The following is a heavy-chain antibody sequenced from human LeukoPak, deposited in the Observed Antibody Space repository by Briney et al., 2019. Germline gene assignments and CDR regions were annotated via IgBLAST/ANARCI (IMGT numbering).Heavy chain of an antibody. D-gene: IGHD1-14*01. V-gene: IGHV3-7*01. CDR1: GFALSSHW. Sequence: GGSLRLSCAASGFALSSHWMTWVRQVPGRGPEWVANVNRDGSEAYYLDSVKGRFTISKDNAKNSLYLQMNSLRAEDTAVYYCARAWGDTTGFDYWGQGTLVTVSS. CDR3: ARAWGDTTGFDY. CDR2: VNRDGSEA. J-gene: IGHJ4*02.